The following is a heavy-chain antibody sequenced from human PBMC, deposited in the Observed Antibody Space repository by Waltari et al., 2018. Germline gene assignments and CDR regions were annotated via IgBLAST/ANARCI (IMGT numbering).Heavy chain of an antibody. CDR1: GSSLSRGSYY. CDR3: AREGYWSGRSGASYWYVDL. D-gene: IGHD2-15*01. V-gene: IGHV4-61*02. Sequence: QVQLQESGPGLVKPSQTLSLTCTVSGSSLSRGSYYWCWLRQPAGKGLEGIGRIYTRGGTNYNPPLNSRVTISVDTAKNQFSLKLGSVTAADTAVDYCAREGYWSGRSGASYWYVDLWGRGTLVTVSS. J-gene: IGHJ2*01. CDR2: IYTRGGT.